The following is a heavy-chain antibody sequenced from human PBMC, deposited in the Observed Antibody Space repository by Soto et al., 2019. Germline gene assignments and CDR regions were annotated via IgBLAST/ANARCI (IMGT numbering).Heavy chain of an antibody. CDR3: AKGDCSGGRCYRGFDY. V-gene: IGHV3-23*01. J-gene: IGHJ4*01. CDR2: VSASGSIT. CDR1: GFTFSRYD. Sequence: EVQVLESGGGLVQPGGSLRLSCAASGFTFSRYDMSWVRQAPGKGLEWVSGVSASGSITSYADSAKGRFPISRDNAKNTVFLQMSSLRAEDTAVYFCAKGDCSGGRCYRGFDYWGHGTLFPVSS. D-gene: IGHD2-15*01.